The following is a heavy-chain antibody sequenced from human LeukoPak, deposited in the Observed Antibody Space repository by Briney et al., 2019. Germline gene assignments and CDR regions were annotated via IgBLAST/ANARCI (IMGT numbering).Heavy chain of an antibody. Sequence: GGSLRLSCAASGFTFSIYWMSWVRQAPGKGLEWVANIKQDGSEKYYVDSVKGRFTISRDNAKNSLYLQMNSLRAEDTAVYYCARPRVITHYFDYWGQGTLVTVSS. CDR2: IKQDGSEK. J-gene: IGHJ4*02. CDR1: GFTFSIYW. CDR3: ARPRVITHYFDY. D-gene: IGHD3-22*01. V-gene: IGHV3-7*01.